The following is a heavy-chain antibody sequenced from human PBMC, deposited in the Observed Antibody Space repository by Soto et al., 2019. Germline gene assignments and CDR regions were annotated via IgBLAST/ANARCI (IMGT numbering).Heavy chain of an antibody. CDR3: ARALVVVPAAVRHDAFDI. CDR2: INHSGST. V-gene: IGHV4-34*01. D-gene: IGHD2-2*01. Sequence: SETLSLTCAVYGGSFSGYYWSWIRQPPGKGLEWIGEINHSGSTNYNPSLKSRVTISVDTSKNQFSLKLSSVTAADTAVYYCARALVVVPAAVRHDAFDIWGQGTMVTVSS. J-gene: IGHJ3*02. CDR1: GGSFSGYY.